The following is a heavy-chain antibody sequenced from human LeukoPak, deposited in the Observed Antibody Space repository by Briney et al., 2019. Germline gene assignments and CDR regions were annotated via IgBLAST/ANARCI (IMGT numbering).Heavy chain of an antibody. D-gene: IGHD3-10*01. CDR2: IPYDGSNK. J-gene: IGHJ6*03. CDR1: GFTFSSYG. Sequence: GGSLRLSCAASGFTFSSYGMHWVRQAPGKGLEWVAFIPYDGSNKFYADSVKGRFTISRDNSKNTLYLQMNSLRAEDTAVYYCAKGVGGSANYYYMDVWGKGTTVTVSS. CDR3: AKGVGGSANYYYMDV. V-gene: IGHV3-30*02.